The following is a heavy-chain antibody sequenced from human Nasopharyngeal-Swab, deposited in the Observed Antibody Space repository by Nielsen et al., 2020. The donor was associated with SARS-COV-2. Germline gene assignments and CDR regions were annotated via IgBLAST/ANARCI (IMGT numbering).Heavy chain of an antibody. V-gene: IGHV3-30-3*01. J-gene: IGHJ3*02. CDR1: GFTFSAYA. Sequence: GGSLRLSCAASGFTFSAYAMHWVRQVPGEGLEWVAVISFDGSNKYYADSVKGRFTISRDNSKNTLYLQMNSLRAEDTAVYYCAREVPYSGHDDAFDIWGQGTMVTVSA. CDR3: AREVPYSGHDDAFDI. CDR2: ISFDGSNK. D-gene: IGHD5-12*01.